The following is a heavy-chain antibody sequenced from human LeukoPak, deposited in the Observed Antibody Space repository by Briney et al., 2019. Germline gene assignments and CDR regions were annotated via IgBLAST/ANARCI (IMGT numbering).Heavy chain of an antibody. CDR3: TRVPTVTTSPLGY. CDR2: SSAYNGNT. Sequence: ASVKVSCKASGYTFSSFGISWVRQAPGQGLEWMGWSSAYNGNTNYAQKFQGRVTMTTDTSTSTAYMEVRSLRSDDTAVYYCTRVPTVTTSPLGYWGQGTLVTVSS. CDR1: GYTFSSFG. D-gene: IGHD4-17*01. J-gene: IGHJ4*02. V-gene: IGHV1-18*01.